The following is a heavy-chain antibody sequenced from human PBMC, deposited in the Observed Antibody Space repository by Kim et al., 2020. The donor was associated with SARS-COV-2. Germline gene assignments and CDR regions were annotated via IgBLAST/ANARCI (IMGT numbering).Heavy chain of an antibody. CDR2: IKSKTDGGTT. J-gene: IGHJ4*02. CDR3: TTGGRRYDYVWGSYRYDY. D-gene: IGHD3-16*02. V-gene: IGHV3-15*01. Sequence: GGSLRLSCAASGFTFSNAWMSWVRQAPGKGLEWVGRIKSKTDGGTTDYAAPVKGRFTISRDDSKNTLYLQMNSLKTEDTAVYYCTTGGRRYDYVWGSYRYDYWGQGTLVTVSS. CDR1: GFTFSNAW.